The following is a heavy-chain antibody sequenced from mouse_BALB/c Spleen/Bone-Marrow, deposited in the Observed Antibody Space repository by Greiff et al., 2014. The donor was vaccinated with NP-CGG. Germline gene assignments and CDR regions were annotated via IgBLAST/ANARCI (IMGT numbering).Heavy chain of an antibody. J-gene: IGHJ2*01. CDR2: LNPSNGHT. Sequence: VQLQQSGAELLKPGTSVKLSCKASGYTFTRYWMHWVKQRPGQGLEWIGELNPSNGHTNYNGKFKNKATVTVDKSSSTAYMQLSSLTSEDSALYYCARMITTRGFDYWGQGTTLTVSS. CDR3: ARMITTRGFDY. CDR1: GYTFTRYW. D-gene: IGHD2-4*01. V-gene: IGHV1S81*02.